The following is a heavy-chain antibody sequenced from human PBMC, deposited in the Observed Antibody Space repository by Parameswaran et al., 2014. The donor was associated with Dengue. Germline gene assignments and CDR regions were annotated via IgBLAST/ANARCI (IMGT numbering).Heavy chain of an antibody. CDR3: ARGGVVVVPADAYYYYGIDV. V-gene: IGHV1-69*01. Sequence: VRQAPGQGLEWMGGIIPIFGTANYAQKFQGRVTITADESTSTAYMELSSLRSEDTAVYYCARGGVVVVPADAYYYYGIDVWGQGTTVTVSS. J-gene: IGHJ6*02. CDR2: IIPIFGTA. D-gene: IGHD2-2*01.